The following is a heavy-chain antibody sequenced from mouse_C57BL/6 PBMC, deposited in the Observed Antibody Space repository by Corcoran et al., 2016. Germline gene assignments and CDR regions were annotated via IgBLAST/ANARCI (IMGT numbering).Heavy chain of an antibody. Sequence: EVQLQQSGPELVKPGASVKISCKASGYTFTDYYMNWVKQSHGKSLEWIGDINPNNGGTSYNQKFMGKATLTVDKSSSTAYMELRSLTSEDSAVYYCAKGVLLRSYYFDYWGQGTTLTVSS. J-gene: IGHJ2*01. D-gene: IGHD1-1*01. CDR1: GYTFTDYY. CDR3: AKGVLLRSYYFDY. V-gene: IGHV1-26*01. CDR2: INPNNGGT.